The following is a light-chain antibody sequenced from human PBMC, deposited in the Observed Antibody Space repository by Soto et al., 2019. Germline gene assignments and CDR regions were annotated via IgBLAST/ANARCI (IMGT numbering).Light chain of an antibody. CDR2: DVS. J-gene: IGLJ1*01. Sequence: SALTQPRSVSGSPGQSVTLSCTGTSSDIGNYDYVSWYQQHPGMAPKLIIYDVSKRPSGVPDRFSGSKSGNTSSLTISGLQADDEADYYCCSYAGSYIQYVFGTGTKVTVL. CDR3: CSYAGSYIQYV. V-gene: IGLV2-11*01. CDR1: SSDIGNYDY.